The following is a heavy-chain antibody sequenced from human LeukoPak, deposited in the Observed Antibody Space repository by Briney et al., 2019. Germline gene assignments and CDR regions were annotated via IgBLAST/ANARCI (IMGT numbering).Heavy chain of an antibody. CDR3: ARIVVVPAARKHMDV. J-gene: IGHJ6*04. D-gene: IGHD2-2*01. CDR1: GGSFSGYY. V-gene: IGHV4-34*01. Sequence: PSETLSLTCAVYGGSFSGYYWSWIRQPPGKGLEWIGEINHSGSTNYNPSLKSRVTISVDTSKNQFSLKLSSVTAADTAVYYCARIVVVPAARKHMDVWGKGTTVTISS. CDR2: INHSGST.